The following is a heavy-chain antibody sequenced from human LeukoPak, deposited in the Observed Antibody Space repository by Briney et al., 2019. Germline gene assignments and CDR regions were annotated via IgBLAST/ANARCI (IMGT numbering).Heavy chain of an antibody. Sequence: GGSLRLSCAASGFTFSRYWMTCVRQAPGKGLEWVANIKQDGSEKYYVDSVKGRFTISRDNAKNSLYLQMDSLRAEDTAVYYCARANYYGSGSYGLDFWGQGTLVTVSS. V-gene: IGHV3-7*04. CDR1: GFTFSRYW. J-gene: IGHJ4*02. D-gene: IGHD3-10*01. CDR3: ARANYYGSGSYGLDF. CDR2: IKQDGSEK.